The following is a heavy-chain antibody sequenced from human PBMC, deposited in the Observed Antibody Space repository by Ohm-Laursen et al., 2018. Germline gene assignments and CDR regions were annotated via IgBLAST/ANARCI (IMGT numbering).Heavy chain of an antibody. D-gene: IGHD3-10*01. CDR2: IQQEGSEI. CDR3: ARNYGTIDY. J-gene: IGHJ4*02. CDR1: GFAFSSYW. Sequence: GSLRLSCAASGFAFSSYWMTWVRQAPGKGLEWVANIQQEGSEIHYVDSVKGRFTIFRDNAKNSLYLQMKSLRAEDTAVYYCARNYGTIDYWGQGTLVTVSS. V-gene: IGHV3-7*01.